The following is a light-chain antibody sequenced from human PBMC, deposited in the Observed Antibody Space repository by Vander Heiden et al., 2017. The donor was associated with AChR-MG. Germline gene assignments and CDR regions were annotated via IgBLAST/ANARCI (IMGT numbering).Light chain of an antibody. V-gene: IGLV3-1*01. CDR1: KLGDKY. CDR2: QNT. J-gene: IGLJ2*01. CDR3: QAWDSTSVV. Sequence: SYELTQSPSVSVPPGQTASITCSGDKLGDKYVFWHQQRPGQSPAVVIYQNTKRPSGIPERFSGSNSGNTATLTISGTQAMDEADYYCQAWDSTSVVFGGGTKLTVL.